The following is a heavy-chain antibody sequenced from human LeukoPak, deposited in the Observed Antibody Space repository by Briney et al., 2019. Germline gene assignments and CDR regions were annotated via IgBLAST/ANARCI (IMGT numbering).Heavy chain of an antibody. CDR1: GFTFSSYT. J-gene: IGHJ4*02. CDR2: ISSSSSYI. V-gene: IGHV3-21*01. Sequence: PGGSLRLSCAASGFTFSSYTMNWVRQAPGKGLEWVSSISSSSSYIYYADSVKGRFTISRDNAKNSLYLQMNSLRAEDTAVYYCARDKNPDYYGSGSYFDYWGQGTLVTVSS. CDR3: ARDKNPDYYGSGSYFDY. D-gene: IGHD3-10*01.